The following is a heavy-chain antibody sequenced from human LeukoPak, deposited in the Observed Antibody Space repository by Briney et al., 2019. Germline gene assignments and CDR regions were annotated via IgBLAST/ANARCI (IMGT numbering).Heavy chain of an antibody. D-gene: IGHD6-19*01. J-gene: IGHJ4*02. CDR2: ISYDGSNK. V-gene: IGHV3-30*04. CDR1: GFAFDDYA. CDR3: ARSGYSSATDY. Sequence: GGSLRLSCAASGFAFDDYAMHWVRQVPGKGLEWVAVISYDGSNKYYADSVKGRFTISRDNSKNTLYLQMNSLRAEDTAVYYCARSGYSSATDYWGQGTLVTVSS.